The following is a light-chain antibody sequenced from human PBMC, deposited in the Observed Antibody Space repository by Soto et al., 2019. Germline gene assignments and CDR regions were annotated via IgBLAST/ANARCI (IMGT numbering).Light chain of an antibody. V-gene: IGLV1-40*01. Sequence: QAVVTQPPSVSGAPGQRVTISCTGSSSNIGAGYDVHWYQQLPGTAPKLLIYGNNNRPSGVPDRFSGSKSGTSASLAITGLQAEDEADYYCQSYDSSLSGFRVFGGGTKLTVL. CDR2: GNN. CDR3: QSYDSSLSGFRV. J-gene: IGLJ2*01. CDR1: SSNIGAGYD.